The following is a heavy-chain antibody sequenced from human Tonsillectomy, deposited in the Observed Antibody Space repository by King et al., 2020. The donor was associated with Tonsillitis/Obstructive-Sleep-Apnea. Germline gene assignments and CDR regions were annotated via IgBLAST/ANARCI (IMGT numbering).Heavy chain of an antibody. D-gene: IGHD4-17*01. CDR1: GFTFSTYA. J-gene: IGHJ4*02. CDR2: INGGGGNT. Sequence: VQLVESGGGLVQPGGSLRLSCAASGFTFSTYAMSWVRQAPGKGLEWVSVINGGGGNTYDADSVKGRFTISRDNSKNTLYLKMNSLRAEDTRVYYCAKEDYGDSYFENWGRGTLVTVSS. V-gene: IGHV3-23*04. CDR3: AKEDYGDSYFEN.